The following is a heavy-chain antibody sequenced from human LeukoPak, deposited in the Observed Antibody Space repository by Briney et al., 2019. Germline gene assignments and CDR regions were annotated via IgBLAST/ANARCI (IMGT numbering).Heavy chain of an antibody. CDR3: TTVDRYSSGWYDLDY. CDR2: IKSKTDGGTT. CDR1: GFTFSNAW. D-gene: IGHD6-19*01. V-gene: IGHV3-15*01. Sequence: GGSLRLSCVASGFTFSNAWMSWVRQAPGKGLEWVGRIKSKTDGGTTDYAAPVKGRFTISRDDSKNTLYLQMNSLKTEDTAVYYCTTVDRYSSGWYDLDYWGQGTLVTVSS. J-gene: IGHJ4*02.